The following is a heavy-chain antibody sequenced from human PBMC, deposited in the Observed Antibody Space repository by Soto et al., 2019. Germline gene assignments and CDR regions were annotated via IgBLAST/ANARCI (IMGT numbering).Heavy chain of an antibody. D-gene: IGHD1-26*01. Sequence: QVQLQESGPGLVKPSQTLSLTCTVSGGSISSGGYYWSWIRKHPGEGLVWIGYIYYSGSTNYNPSLKSRANISVDTSKTHFYLRLSSGTAADTAVYYCARAPIEWGKGTMVTVS. CDR1: GGSISSGGYY. J-gene: IGHJ4*02. CDR3: ARAPIE. V-gene: IGHV4-31*03. CDR2: IYYSGST.